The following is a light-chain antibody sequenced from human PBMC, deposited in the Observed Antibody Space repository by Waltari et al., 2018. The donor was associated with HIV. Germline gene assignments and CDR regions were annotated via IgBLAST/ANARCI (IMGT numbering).Light chain of an antibody. CDR2: DNQ. Sequence: QSVLTQPPAVSEAPGQQVTISCSGTTSNIGNTFVCWCQKLPGTDPKLLMFDNQQRPSVVSDRASASKSATAATLDITVLHTGDEAEYYCGTWDTSLNAGVFGGGTKVSVL. V-gene: IGLV1-51*01. CDR3: GTWDTSLNAGV. J-gene: IGLJ2*01. CDR1: TSNIGNTF.